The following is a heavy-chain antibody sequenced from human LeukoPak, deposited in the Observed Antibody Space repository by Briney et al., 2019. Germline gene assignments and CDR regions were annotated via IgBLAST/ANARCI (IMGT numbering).Heavy chain of an antibody. J-gene: IGHJ3*02. V-gene: IGHV3-23*01. CDR1: GFTFSSYA. CDR3: AKSPTVDAAFDI. D-gene: IGHD4-23*01. CDR2: IGYTGDST. Sequence: GGSLRLSCAASGFTFSSYAMNWVRQAPGKGLEWVSGIGYTGDSTFYADSVKGRFTVSRDSSKSTLFLHMNSLRAEDTALYYCAKSPTVDAAFDIWGQGTMVTVSS.